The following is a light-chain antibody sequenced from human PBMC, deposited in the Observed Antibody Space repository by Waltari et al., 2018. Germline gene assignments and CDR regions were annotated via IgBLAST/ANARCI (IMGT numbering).Light chain of an antibody. CDR2: WAS. V-gene: IGKV4-1*01. CDR1: QSVLHSSNNKNY. J-gene: IGKJ1*01. Sequence: DIVMTQSPDSLAVSLGERATINCKSSQSVLHSSNNKNYLAWYQQKPGQPPKLLIYWASTREYGVPDRFSGSGSGTDFTLTISSLQAEDVAVYYCQQYYSTCQFGQGTKVEIK. CDR3: QQYYSTCQ.